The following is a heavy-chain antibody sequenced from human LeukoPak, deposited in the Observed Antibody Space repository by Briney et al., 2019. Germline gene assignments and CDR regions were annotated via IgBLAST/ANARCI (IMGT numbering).Heavy chain of an antibody. D-gene: IGHD3-22*01. CDR2: VSYSGST. J-gene: IGHJ4*02. Sequence: SETLSLTCTVSGGPINDYYWTWIRQPPGKGLEWIGYVSYSGSTNYNLSLSSRVTISVDTSKNQFSLKMSSVTAADTAVYYCARVIYDSSGYYPSYFDSWGQGTLVTVSS. CDR3: ARVIYDSSGYYPSYFDS. V-gene: IGHV4-59*01. CDR1: GGPINDYY.